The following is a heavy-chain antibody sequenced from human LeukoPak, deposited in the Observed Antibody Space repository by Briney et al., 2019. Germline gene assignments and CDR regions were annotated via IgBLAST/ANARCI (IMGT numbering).Heavy chain of an antibody. V-gene: IGHV4-59*01. D-gene: IGHD6-13*01. CDR2: IYFSGST. CDR3: ARGPQAGNFDY. Sequence: PSETLSLTCTVSGGSINSYYWSWIRQPPGKGLEWIGYIYFSGSTNYNPSLKSRVTISVDTSKNQFSLKLNSVTAADTAVYYCARGPQAGNFDYWGQGTLVTVSS. J-gene: IGHJ4*02. CDR1: GGSINSYY.